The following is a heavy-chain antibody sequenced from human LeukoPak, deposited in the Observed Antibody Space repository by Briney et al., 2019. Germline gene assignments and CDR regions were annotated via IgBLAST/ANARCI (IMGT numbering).Heavy chain of an antibody. Sequence: PSETLSLTCAVYGGSFSGYYWSWIRQPPGKGLEWIGEINHSGSTNYNPSLKSRVTISVDTSKNQFSLKLSSVTAADTAVYYCARDSPLQSPGGVDYYYGMDVWGQGTTVTVSS. J-gene: IGHJ6*02. V-gene: IGHV4-34*01. D-gene: IGHD4-11*01. CDR3: ARDSPLQSPGGVDYYYGMDV. CDR2: INHSGST. CDR1: GGSFSGYY.